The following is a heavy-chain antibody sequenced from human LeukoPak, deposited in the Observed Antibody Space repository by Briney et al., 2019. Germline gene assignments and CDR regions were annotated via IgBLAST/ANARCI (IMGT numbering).Heavy chain of an antibody. Sequence: PGGSLRLSCLDSGFTFSSYWMSWVRQAPGKGLEWVANIKQDGSDKYYVDSVKGRCTISRDNAKNSLYLQMNSLRAEDTAVYFCASGPRWVGAAWAHSFNIWGQGTMVTVSS. V-gene: IGHV3-7*01. CDR1: GFTFSSYW. CDR2: IKQDGSDK. CDR3: ASGPRWVGAAWAHSFNI. J-gene: IGHJ3*02. D-gene: IGHD2-15*01.